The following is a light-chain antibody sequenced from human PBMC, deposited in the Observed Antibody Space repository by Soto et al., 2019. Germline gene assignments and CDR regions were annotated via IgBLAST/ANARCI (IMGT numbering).Light chain of an antibody. J-gene: IGKJ5*01. CDR2: AAS. CDR3: QDYHNWPIS. V-gene: IGKV3-15*01. CDR1: QNIKNL. Sequence: CLATVSVSKGEGATLSCRASQNIKNLLAWYQQRPGQSPRLLFYAASNRATGVPARFSGSGSGTDFTLAISSLQSEDSAVYYSQDYHNWPISFGEAARLEIK.